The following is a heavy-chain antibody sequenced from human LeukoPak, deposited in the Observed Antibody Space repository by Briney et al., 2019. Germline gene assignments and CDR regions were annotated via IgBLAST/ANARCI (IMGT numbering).Heavy chain of an antibody. CDR2: INWNGGST. Sequence: GGSLRLSCAASGFTFDDYAMSWVRQAPGKGLEWVSGINWNGGSTDYADSVKGRFTISRNNAKNSLYLQMNSPRAEDTALYYCARIRYSSGWYPDYWGQGTLVTVSS. J-gene: IGHJ4*02. CDR3: ARIRYSSGWYPDY. CDR1: GFTFDDYA. V-gene: IGHV3-20*04. D-gene: IGHD6-19*01.